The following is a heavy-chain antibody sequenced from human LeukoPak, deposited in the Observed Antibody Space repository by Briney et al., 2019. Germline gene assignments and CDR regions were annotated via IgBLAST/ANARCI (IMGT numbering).Heavy chain of an antibody. V-gene: IGHV4-59*01. CDR1: GGFISSYD. Sequence: SETLSLTCTVSGGFISSYDWSWIRQPPGKGLEWIGYIYYSRTTEYNPSLKSRVTISADTSKNQSSLKLNSVTAADTAVYYCVRRQWELQYFDLWGRGTLVAVSS. CDR3: VRRQWELQYFDL. CDR2: IYYSRTT. J-gene: IGHJ2*01. D-gene: IGHD1-26*01.